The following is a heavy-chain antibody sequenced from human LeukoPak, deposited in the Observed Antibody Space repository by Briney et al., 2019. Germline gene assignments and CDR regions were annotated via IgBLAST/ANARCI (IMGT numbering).Heavy chain of an antibody. D-gene: IGHD6-13*01. J-gene: IGHJ4*02. V-gene: IGHV3-74*01. CDR3: ARVDSSPTHYFDY. Sequence: GGSLRLSCAASGFTFSGYWMHWVRQAPGKGLVWVSRINSDGSSTSYADSVKGRFTISRDNAKNTLYLQMNSLRAEDTAVYYCARVDSSPTHYFDYWGQGTLVTVSS. CDR1: GFTFSGYW. CDR2: INSDGSST.